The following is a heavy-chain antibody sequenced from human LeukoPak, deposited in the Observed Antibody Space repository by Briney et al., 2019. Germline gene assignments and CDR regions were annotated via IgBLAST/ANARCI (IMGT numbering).Heavy chain of an antibody. CDR3: AKQYYNFWSGWVN. Sequence: GGSLRLSCAASGFTFSDYPMSWVRQAPGKGLEWVSVISGSGETIYYADSVKGRFTISRDNSRGTLYLQMNGLRADDTAVYYCAKQYYNFWSGWVNWGQGTLVTVSS. D-gene: IGHD3-3*01. CDR1: GFTFSDYP. V-gene: IGHV3-23*01. CDR2: ISGSGETI. J-gene: IGHJ4*02.